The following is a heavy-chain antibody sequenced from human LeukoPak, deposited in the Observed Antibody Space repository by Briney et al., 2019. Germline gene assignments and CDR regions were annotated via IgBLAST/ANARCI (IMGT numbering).Heavy chain of an antibody. CDR1: GFTFSSYA. D-gene: IGHD2-2*01. J-gene: IGHJ4*02. CDR2: ISASGGST. CDR3: AKVSTVVGDY. Sequence: PGGSLGLSCAASGFTFSSYAMSGGRQAPGKGLEWVSAISASGGSTYYADSVKGRFTTSSDNSKNTLYLQMTSLRAEDTAVYYWAKVSTVVGDYWGQGTLVTVSS. V-gene: IGHV3-23*01.